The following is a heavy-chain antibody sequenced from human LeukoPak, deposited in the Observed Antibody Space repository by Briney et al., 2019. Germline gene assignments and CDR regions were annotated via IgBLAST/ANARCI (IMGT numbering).Heavy chain of an antibody. Sequence: SETLSLTCTVSGGSISSSSYYWGWIRQPPGKGLEWIGSIYYSGSTYFNPSLKSRVTISVDTSKNQFSLKLSSVTAADTAVYYCARDRGYSHWFDPWGQGTLVTVSS. D-gene: IGHD2-15*01. V-gene: IGHV4-39*07. J-gene: IGHJ5*02. CDR1: GGSISSSSYY. CDR3: ARDRGYSHWFDP. CDR2: IYYSGST.